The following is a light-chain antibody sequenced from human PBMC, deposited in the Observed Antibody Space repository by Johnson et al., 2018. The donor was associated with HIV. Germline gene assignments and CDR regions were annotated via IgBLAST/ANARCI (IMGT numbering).Light chain of an antibody. CDR1: SSNIGNNY. CDR2: ENN. V-gene: IGLV1-51*02. J-gene: IGLJ1*01. CDR3: GTWDSSLRKV. Sequence: QSVLTQPPSVSAAPGQKVTISCSGSSSNIGNNYVSWYRQLPGTAPKLLIYENNKRPSGIPDRFYGSKSGTSATLGITGLQTGDEADYYCGTWDSSLRKVFGTAARVTVL.